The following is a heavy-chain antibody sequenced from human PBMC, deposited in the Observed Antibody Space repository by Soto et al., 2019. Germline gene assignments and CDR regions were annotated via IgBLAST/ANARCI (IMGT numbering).Heavy chain of an antibody. CDR1: GFTFSSYA. V-gene: IGHV3-23*01. CDR3: AKESRLGGNSLYYYGMDV. J-gene: IGHJ6*02. Sequence: GGSLRLSCAASGFTFSSYAMSWVRQAPGKGLEWVSAISGSGGSTYYADSVKGRFTISRDNSKNTLYLQMNSLRAEDTAVYYCAKESRLGGNSLYYYGMDVWGQGTTVTVSS. CDR2: ISGSGGST. D-gene: IGHD3-16*01.